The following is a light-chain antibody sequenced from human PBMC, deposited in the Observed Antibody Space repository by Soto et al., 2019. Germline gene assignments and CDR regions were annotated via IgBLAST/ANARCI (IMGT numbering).Light chain of an antibody. J-gene: IGKJ1*01. Sequence: DIQMTQSPSTLSASVGDRVTITCRASQSISSWLAWYQLKPGKAPKLLIYKASILESGVPSRFSGRGSGTEFTLTISSLQPDDFATYYCQHYISYSRTFGQGTKVQIK. CDR1: QSISSW. V-gene: IGKV1-5*03. CDR2: KAS. CDR3: QHYISYSRT.